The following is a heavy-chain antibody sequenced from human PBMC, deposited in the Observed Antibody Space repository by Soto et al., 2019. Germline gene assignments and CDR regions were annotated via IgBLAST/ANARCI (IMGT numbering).Heavy chain of an antibody. J-gene: IGHJ3*02. D-gene: IGHD6-19*01. CDR1: GFTFSSYA. Sequence: EVQLLESGGGLVQPGGSLRLSCAASGFTFSSYAMTWVRQAPGKGLEWVSSISGSGGSAYYADSVKGRFTISRDNSKNTLDLQINSPRAEATAVYYCANLAGGWYEAFGIWGQGTMVTVSS. CDR2: ISGSGGSA. V-gene: IGHV3-23*01. CDR3: ANLAGGWYEAFGI.